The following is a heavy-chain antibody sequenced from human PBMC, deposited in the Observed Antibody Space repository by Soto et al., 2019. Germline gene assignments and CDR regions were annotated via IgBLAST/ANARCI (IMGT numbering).Heavy chain of an antibody. CDR3: ARDHYDYIWGSYRPKYYFDY. Sequence: GGSLRLSCAASGFTFSSYGMHWVRQAPGKGLEWVAVIWYDGSNKYYADSVKGRFTISRDNSKNTLYLQMNSLRAEDTAVYYCARDHYDYIWGSYRPKYYFDYWGQGTLVTVSS. V-gene: IGHV3-33*01. J-gene: IGHJ4*02. CDR1: GFTFSSYG. CDR2: IWYDGSNK. D-gene: IGHD3-16*02.